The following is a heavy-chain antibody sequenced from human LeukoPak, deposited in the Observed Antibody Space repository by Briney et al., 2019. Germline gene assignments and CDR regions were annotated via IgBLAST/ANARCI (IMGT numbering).Heavy chain of an antibody. Sequence: GGSLRLSCAASGFTFSSYSMNWVRQAPGKGLEWVSSISSSSSYIYYADPVKGRFTISRDNAKNSLYLQMNSLRAEDTAVYYCARAVRSHIAAHDYWGQGTLVTVSS. CDR3: ARAVRSHIAAHDY. D-gene: IGHD6-25*01. J-gene: IGHJ4*02. CDR2: ISSSSSYI. CDR1: GFTFSSYS. V-gene: IGHV3-21*01.